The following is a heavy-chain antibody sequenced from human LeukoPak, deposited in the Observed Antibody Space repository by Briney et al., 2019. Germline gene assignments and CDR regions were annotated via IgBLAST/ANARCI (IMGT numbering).Heavy chain of an antibody. D-gene: IGHD2-15*01. CDR3: ARVESSGSYAFDI. CDR1: GFTFSDYY. V-gene: IGHV4-31*02. CDR2: IYYSGST. Sequence: LRLSCAASGFTFSDYYMSWIRQAPGKGLEWIGYIYYSGSTCYNPSLKSRVTISVDTSKNQFSLKLSSVTAADTAVYYCARVESSGSYAFDIWGQGTMVTVSS. J-gene: IGHJ3*02.